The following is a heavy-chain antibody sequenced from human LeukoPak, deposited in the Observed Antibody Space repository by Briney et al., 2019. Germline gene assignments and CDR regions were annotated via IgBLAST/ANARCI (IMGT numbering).Heavy chain of an antibody. Sequence: PGGSLRLSCVASGFTFSDSSMTWVRQAPGGGLEWVSTIRANGRDTYYAYSVKGRFTITRDNSKNTLYLEMNSLRAEDTAVYYCAKGGYSTYFDPWGQGTLVTVSS. CDR2: IRANGRDT. CDR3: AKGGYSTYFDP. D-gene: IGHD5-12*01. J-gene: IGHJ5*02. V-gene: IGHV3-23*01. CDR1: GFTFSDSS.